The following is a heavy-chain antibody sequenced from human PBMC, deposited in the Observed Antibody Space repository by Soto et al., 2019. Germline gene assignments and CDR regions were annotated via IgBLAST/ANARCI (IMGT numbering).Heavy chain of an antibody. J-gene: IGHJ4*02. CDR2: ISDSGDST. D-gene: IGHD6-19*01. Sequence: EVQPLESGGGLVQPGGSLRLSCAASGFTFRSHAMTWVRQAPGKGLEWVSAISDSGDSTYYADSVKGRFTISRDNSKNTLNLQMNSLTAEDTAVYYCAKEPLLSGWYYFDYWGQGTLVTVSS. CDR3: AKEPLLSGWYYFDY. CDR1: GFTFRSHA. V-gene: IGHV3-23*01.